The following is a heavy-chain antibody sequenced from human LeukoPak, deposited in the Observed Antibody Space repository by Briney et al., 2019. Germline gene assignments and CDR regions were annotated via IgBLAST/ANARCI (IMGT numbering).Heavy chain of an antibody. J-gene: IGHJ4*02. D-gene: IGHD3-16*01. CDR2: IYYSGRT. CDR1: GFSISSYY. Sequence: SETLSLTCTVSGFSISSYYWSWIRQPPGKGLEWIGYIYYSGRTNYNPSLKSRVTISVDTSKSQFTLKLSSVTAADTAVYYCARGGSHFDYWGQGTLVTVSS. V-gene: IGHV4-59*01. CDR3: ARGGSHFDY.